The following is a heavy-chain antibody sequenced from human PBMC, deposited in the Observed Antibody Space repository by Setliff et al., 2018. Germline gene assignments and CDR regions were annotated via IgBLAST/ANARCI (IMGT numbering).Heavy chain of an antibody. CDR2: IYYSGSTS. J-gene: IGHJ4*02. CDR3: ARGRAGHSGH. V-gene: IGHV4-31*03. Sequence: KASETLSLTCTVSGGSISSGGYYWSWIRQHPGKGLEWIGYIYYSGSTSYYNPSLKSRVTISVDTSKNQFSLKLSSVTAADTAVYYCARGRAGHSGHWGQGTLVTVS. D-gene: IGHD6-19*01. CDR1: GGSISSGGYY.